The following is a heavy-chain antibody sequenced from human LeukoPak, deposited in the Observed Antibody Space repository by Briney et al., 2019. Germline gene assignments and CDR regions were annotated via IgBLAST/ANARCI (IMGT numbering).Heavy chain of an antibody. CDR1: GGSFSGYY. CDR2: INHSRST. Sequence: KPSETLSLTCAVYGGSFSGYYWSWIRQPPGKGLEWIGEINHSRSTNYNPSLKSRVTISVDTSKNQFSLKLSPVTAADTAVYYCARGQERVLRFLEWLPSGWFDPWGQGTLVTVSS. V-gene: IGHV4-34*01. D-gene: IGHD3-3*01. J-gene: IGHJ5*02. CDR3: ARGQERVLRFLEWLPSGWFDP.